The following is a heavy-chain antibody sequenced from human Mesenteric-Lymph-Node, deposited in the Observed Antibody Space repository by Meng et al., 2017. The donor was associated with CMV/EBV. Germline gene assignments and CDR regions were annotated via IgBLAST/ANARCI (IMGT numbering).Heavy chain of an antibody. D-gene: IGHD3-3*01. CDR1: GGSFSGYY. CDR3: ARGNDFWSGAKYHF. CDR2: INHSGST. Sequence: SETLSLTCAVYGGSFSGYYWSWIRQPPGKGLEWIGEINHSGSTNYNPSLKSRVTILIDTSKNQFSLKLTSVTAADTAVYYCARGNDFWSGAKYHFWGQGTLVTVSS. J-gene: IGHJ4*02. V-gene: IGHV4-34*01.